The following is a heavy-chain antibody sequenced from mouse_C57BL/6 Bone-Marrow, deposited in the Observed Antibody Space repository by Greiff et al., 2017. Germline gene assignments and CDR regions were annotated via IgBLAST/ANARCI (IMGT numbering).Heavy chain of an antibody. Sequence: EVQLQQSGPELVKPGASVKISCKASGYTFTDYYMNWVKQSHGKSLEWVGDINPNNGGTSYNQKFKGKATLTVDKSSSTAYMELRSLTSEDSAVYDGAGSNCPWFAYWGQGTLVTVSA. V-gene: IGHV1-26*01. CDR2: INPNNGGT. J-gene: IGHJ3*01. CDR1: GYTFTDYY. D-gene: IGHD2-5*01. CDR3: AGSNCPWFAY.